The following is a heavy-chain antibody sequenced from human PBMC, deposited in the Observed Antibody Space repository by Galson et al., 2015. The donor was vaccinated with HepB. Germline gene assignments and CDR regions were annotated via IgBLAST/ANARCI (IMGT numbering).Heavy chain of an antibody. CDR1: GYSFTSYW. J-gene: IGHJ6*02. V-gene: IGHV5-51*01. CDR3: ARSDNGYNMDV. Sequence: QSGAEVKKPGESLKISCKGSGYSFTSYWIGWVRQMPGKGLEWMGIIHPGDSDTRHSPSSQGQVTISVDKSISTASLRWSCLKASDTAMYYCARSDNGYNMDVWGQGTTVTVSS. CDR2: IHPGDSDT. D-gene: IGHD5-24*01.